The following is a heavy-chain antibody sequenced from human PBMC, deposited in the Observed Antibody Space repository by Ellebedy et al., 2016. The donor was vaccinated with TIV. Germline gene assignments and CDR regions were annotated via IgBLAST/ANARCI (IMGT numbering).Heavy chain of an antibody. CDR2: IIPLLGTA. D-gene: IGHD3-16*02. CDR3: ARAFPYDYVWGSYRPPDS. J-gene: IGHJ4*02. CDR1: GGTFSSYA. V-gene: IGHV1-69*04. Sequence: SVKVSXXASGGTFSSYAICWVRQAPGQGLEWVGRIIPLLGTANYAQKFHGRVTITADRSTTTAYMELCSLKSEDTAIYYCARAFPYDYVWGSYRPPDSWGQGTLVTVPS.